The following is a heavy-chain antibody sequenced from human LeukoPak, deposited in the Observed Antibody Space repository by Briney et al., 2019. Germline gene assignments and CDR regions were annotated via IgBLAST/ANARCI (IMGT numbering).Heavy chain of an antibody. CDR1: GCIFSSYW. Sequence: GGSLRLSCAASGCIFSSYWMHWVRQAPGKGLVWVSRINSDGSSTSYADSVKGRFTIFRDNAKNTLYLQMNSLRAEDTAVYYCARRVVVPAAPYYFDYWGQGTLVTVSS. D-gene: IGHD2-2*01. V-gene: IGHV3-74*01. CDR3: ARRVVVPAAPYYFDY. J-gene: IGHJ4*02. CDR2: INSDGSST.